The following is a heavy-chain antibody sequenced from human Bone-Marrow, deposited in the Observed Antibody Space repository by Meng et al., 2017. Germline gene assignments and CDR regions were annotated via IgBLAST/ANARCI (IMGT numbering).Heavy chain of an antibody. CDR1: GGSFSGYY. D-gene: IGHD6-6*01. V-gene: IGHV4-34*01. Sequence: VQLPQVGAGLLKPSETLSLTCAVYGGSFSGYYWSWIRQPPGKGLEWIGEINHSGSTNYNPSLKSRVTISVDTSKNQFSLKLSSVTAADTAVYYCARGLRAARPLLFGYWGQGTLVTVSS. CDR3: ARGLRAARPLLFGY. CDR2: INHSGST. J-gene: IGHJ4*02.